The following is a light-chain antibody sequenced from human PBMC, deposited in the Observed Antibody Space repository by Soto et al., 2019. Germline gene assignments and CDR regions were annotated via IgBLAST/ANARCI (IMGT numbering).Light chain of an antibody. Sequence: QSVLTQPPSVSGAPGQRVTISCTGSRSNIGAGYDVHWYQQLPGTAPKLLISGNSNRPSGVPDRLSGSKSATSASLAITGLQAEDEADYYCQSYDSSLSGGVFGGGTKLTVL. J-gene: IGLJ3*02. CDR3: QSYDSSLSGGV. CDR2: GNS. V-gene: IGLV1-40*01. CDR1: RSNIGAGYD.